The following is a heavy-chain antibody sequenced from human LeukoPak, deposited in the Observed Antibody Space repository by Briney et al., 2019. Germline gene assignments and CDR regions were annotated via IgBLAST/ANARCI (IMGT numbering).Heavy chain of an antibody. CDR3: TATPWGGAAAIFDY. J-gene: IGHJ4*02. D-gene: IGHD6-25*01. CDR1: GFTLNTYW. V-gene: IGHV3-74*01. CDR2: ISGDGNFK. Sequence: PGGSLRLSCAASGFTLNTYWIHWVRQTPQTGLEWVAGISGDGNFKRNADSVRGRLTIFTDNAKSTVSLQVCSLRAEDTAVYYCTATPWGGAAAIFDYWGQGILVTVSS.